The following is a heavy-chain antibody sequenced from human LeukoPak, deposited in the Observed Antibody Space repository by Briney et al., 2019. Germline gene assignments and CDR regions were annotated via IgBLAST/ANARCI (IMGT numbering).Heavy chain of an antibody. Sequence: GGSLGLSCAASGFTFSSYPMHWVRQAPGKGLEWVAVIWYDGSNKYYVDSVKGRFTISRDNSKNTVYLQMNSLRGEDAAMYYCARDHNSYCSGYGCSYGMNVWGQGTTVIVSS. CDR3: ARDHNSYCSGYGCSYGMNV. J-gene: IGHJ6*02. CDR2: IWYDGSNK. D-gene: IGHD2-15*01. V-gene: IGHV3-33*08. CDR1: GFTFSSYP.